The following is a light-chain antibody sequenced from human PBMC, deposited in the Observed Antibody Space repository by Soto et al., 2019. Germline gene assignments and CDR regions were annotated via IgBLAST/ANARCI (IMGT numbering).Light chain of an antibody. CDR2: DNY. Sequence: QAVVTQAPSATGAPGQRVTMSCSGSRSNIGTNTVNWYQQRPGTPPKFLIYDNYRRPSGVPDRFSGSQSGTSASLAINGLQSEDEAYYYCSAWDDSLNRPVFGGGTKLTVL. J-gene: IGLJ2*01. CDR1: RSNIGTNT. CDR3: SAWDDSLNRPV. V-gene: IGLV1-44*01.